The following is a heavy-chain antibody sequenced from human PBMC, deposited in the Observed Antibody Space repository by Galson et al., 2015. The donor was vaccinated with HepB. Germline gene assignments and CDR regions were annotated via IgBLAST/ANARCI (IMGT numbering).Heavy chain of an antibody. V-gene: IGHV3-30*04. CDR3: ARDLGYCSSTSRYDTAYYFDY. Sequence: SLRLSCAASGFTFNTYAIHWVRQTPGKGLEWVAVISSDGSNKYYADSVKGRITISRDNSKNTLYLQMDSLRDEDTAVYYCARDLGYCSSTSRYDTAYYFDYWGQGTLVTVSS. CDR2: ISSDGSNK. J-gene: IGHJ4*02. D-gene: IGHD2-2*01. CDR1: GFTFNTYA.